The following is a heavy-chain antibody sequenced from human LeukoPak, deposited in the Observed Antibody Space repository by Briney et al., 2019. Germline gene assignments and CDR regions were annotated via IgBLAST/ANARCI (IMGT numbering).Heavy chain of an antibody. J-gene: IGHJ3*02. CDR1: GFIFSSYG. Sequence: GGSLRLSCAASGFIFSSYGTHWVRQAPGKGLEWVAFIRYDGSNKYYADSVKGRFTISRDNSKNTLYLQMNSLRAEDTAVYYCAKELRSITMIVVRVRGAFDIWGQGTMVTVSS. CDR3: AKELRSITMIVVRVRGAFDI. V-gene: IGHV3-30*02. D-gene: IGHD3-22*01. CDR2: IRYDGSNK.